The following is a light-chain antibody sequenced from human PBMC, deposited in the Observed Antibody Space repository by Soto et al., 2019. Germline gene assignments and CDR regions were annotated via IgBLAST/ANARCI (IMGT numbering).Light chain of an antibody. CDR2: EVS. J-gene: IGKJ1*01. V-gene: IGKV2-30*01. CDR3: MQATHWPRT. CDR1: VSLRYSNGFTY. Sequence: DVVMTQSPPSLPFTRRQPASSPCRTSVSLRYSNGFTYLNWFQQRPGQSPRRLIYEVSNRDSGVPDRFSGSGSGTDFTLKISRVEAEDVGVYYCMQATHWPRTFGQGTKVDIK.